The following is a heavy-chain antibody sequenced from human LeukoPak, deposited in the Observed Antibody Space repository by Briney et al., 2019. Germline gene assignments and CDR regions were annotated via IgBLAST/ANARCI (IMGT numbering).Heavy chain of an antibody. CDR1: GFTFSRFS. D-gene: IGHD3-10*01. Sequence: PGGSLRLSCAASGFTFSRFSMSWVRQAPGRGLEWVANIEQDGSENYYVDSVKGRFTISRDNAKNTLYLQMNILRGEDTAVYYCARDRGPGPTLTDYWGQGTLVTVSS. J-gene: IGHJ4*02. CDR3: ARDRGPGPTLTDY. V-gene: IGHV3-7*04. CDR2: IEQDGSEN.